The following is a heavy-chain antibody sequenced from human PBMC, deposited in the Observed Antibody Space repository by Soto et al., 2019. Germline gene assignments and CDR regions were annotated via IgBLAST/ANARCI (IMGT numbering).Heavy chain of an antibody. CDR1: GFTFNNYA. V-gene: IGHV3-23*01. CDR3: AKRLRIAGYYNYAMDV. CDR2: ITTNGGST. J-gene: IGHJ6*02. D-gene: IGHD6-13*01. Sequence: GGSLRLSCAASGFTFNNYAMSWVRQAPGKGLEWVSIITTNGGSTYYADSVKGRFTISRDNSKNTLYLEMNSLTVEDTAVYYCAKRLRIAGYYNYAMDVWGQGTTVTVSS.